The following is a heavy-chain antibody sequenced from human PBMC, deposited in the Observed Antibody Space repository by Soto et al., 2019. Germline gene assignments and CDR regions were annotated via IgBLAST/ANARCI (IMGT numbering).Heavy chain of an antibody. J-gene: IGHJ4*02. CDR2: MDQDGSDK. Sequence: GGSLRLSCAASGFTFNTYWMTWVRQAPGKGLEWAATMDQDGSDKYYVDSVKGRFTISRDNAKNSLYLQMNNLRAEDTAVYYCASSPRGFLEPWTDYWAQGALVTVSS. CDR1: GFTFNTYW. V-gene: IGHV3-7*03. D-gene: IGHD3-3*01. CDR3: ASSPRGFLEPWTDY.